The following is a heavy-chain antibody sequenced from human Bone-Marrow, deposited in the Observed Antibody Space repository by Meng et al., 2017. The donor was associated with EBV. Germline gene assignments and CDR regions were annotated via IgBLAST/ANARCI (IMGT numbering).Heavy chain of an antibody. CDR1: GGSVSRGGYY. CDR2: IYYDGTT. CDR3: ARDISGTIDY. V-gene: IGHV4-30-4*01. D-gene: IGHD3-10*01. Sequence: QGQLRGSGPGLVKPSQTLSLTCEVSGGSVSRGGYYWSWIRQPPGQGLEWIGYIYYDGTTYYNPSLKSRVSISLDTSKNQFSLELRSVTAADTAVYYCARDISGTIDYWGQGTLVTVSS. J-gene: IGHJ4*02.